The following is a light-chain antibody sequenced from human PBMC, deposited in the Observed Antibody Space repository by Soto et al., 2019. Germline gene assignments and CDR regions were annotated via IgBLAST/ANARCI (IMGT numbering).Light chain of an antibody. CDR3: ASYEGSNTLV. V-gene: IGLV2-23*02. CDR2: KVT. CDR1: SSDVGSYNL. J-gene: IGLJ7*01. Sequence: QSALTQPASVSGSPGQSITISCTGTSSDVGSYNLVSWFQQHPGKVPKLMIYKVTERPSGISARFSGSKSGSTTSLTISGLQAEDEADYYCASYEGSNTLVFGGGTQLTVL.